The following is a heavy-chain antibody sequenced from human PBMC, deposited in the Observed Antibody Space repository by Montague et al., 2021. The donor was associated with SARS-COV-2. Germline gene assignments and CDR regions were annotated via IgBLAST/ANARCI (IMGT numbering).Heavy chain of an antibody. D-gene: IGHD5-12*01. CDR2: IHYSGST. J-gene: IGHJ3*01. CDR3: ARHGDSGYEPDGFHF. CDR1: GGSISSRCYY. Sequence: SETLSLTCTVSGGSISSRCYYWGWIRQSPGMGLEWIGSIHYSGSTFYNPSLKSRVTISVDTSKNQFSLRVSGVTAEDTTVYFCARHGDSGYEPDGFHFWGQRTRVTVSS. V-gene: IGHV4-39*01.